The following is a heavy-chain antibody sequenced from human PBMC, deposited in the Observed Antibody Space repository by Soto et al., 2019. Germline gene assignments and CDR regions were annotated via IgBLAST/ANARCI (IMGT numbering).Heavy chain of an antibody. Sequence: KTSETLSLTCTVSGGSVTSDEDYWSWIRQSPGKGLEWIGYISNSGSTGYNPSLKTRLSMSVDRSKNQFTLRLTSVTAEDTAVYYCAKDHASYGYDYWGQGTLVTVSS. D-gene: IGHD5-18*01. CDR1: GGSVTSDEDY. CDR2: ISNSGST. CDR3: AKDHASYGYDY. V-gene: IGHV4-30-4*01. J-gene: IGHJ4*02.